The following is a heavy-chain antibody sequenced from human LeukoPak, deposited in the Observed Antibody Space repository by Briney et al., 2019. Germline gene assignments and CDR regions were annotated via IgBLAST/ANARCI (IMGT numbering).Heavy chain of an antibody. J-gene: IGHJ3*02. CDR3: AREVVAATVDAFDI. D-gene: IGHD2-15*01. V-gene: IGHV4-34*01. CDR1: GGSFSGYY. CDR2: IKNSGST. Sequence: SETLSLTCAVHGGSFSGYYWSWIRQPPGKGLEWTGEIKNSGSTNNNPSLKSRVNIPADKSKNQFSLKRSSVTAADTAVYYFAREVVAATVDAFDIWGQGTMVTVSS.